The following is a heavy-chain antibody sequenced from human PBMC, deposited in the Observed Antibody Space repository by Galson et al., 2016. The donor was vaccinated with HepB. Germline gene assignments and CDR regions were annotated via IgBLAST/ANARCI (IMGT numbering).Heavy chain of an antibody. CDR1: GYTFTIYY. CDR3: AREDATAFDY. CDR2: IDPSSGST. D-gene: IGHD4-11*01. J-gene: IGHJ4*01. Sequence: SVKVSCKASGYTFTIYYMHWVRQAPGQGLEWMGIIDPSSGSTTYAQKFQGRVTMTRDTSTSTVYMDLSRLRSEDTAVYYCAREDATAFDYWGHGTLVTVSS. V-gene: IGHV1-46*01.